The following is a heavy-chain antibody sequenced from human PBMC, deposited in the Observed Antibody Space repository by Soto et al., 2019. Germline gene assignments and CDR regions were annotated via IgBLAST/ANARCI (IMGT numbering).Heavy chain of an antibody. D-gene: IGHD3-10*01. V-gene: IGHV1-3*01. Sequence: ASVKVSCKASGYTFTSYAMHWVRQAPGQRLELMGWINAGNGNTKYSQKFQGRVTITRDTSASTAYMELSSLRSEDTAVYYCARGPLWFGEFNYWGQGTLVTVSS. CDR1: GYTFTSYA. J-gene: IGHJ4*02. CDR2: INAGNGNT. CDR3: ARGPLWFGEFNY.